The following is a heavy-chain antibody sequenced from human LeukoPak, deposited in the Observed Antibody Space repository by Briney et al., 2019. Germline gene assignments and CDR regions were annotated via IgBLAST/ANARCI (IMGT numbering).Heavy chain of an antibody. CDR2: MNPNSGNT. J-gene: IGHJ4*02. Sequence: ASVKVSCKASGYTFTSYDINWVRQATGQGLEWMGWMNPNSGNTGYAQKFQGRVTMTRNTSISTAYMELSSLRSEDTAVYYCARVKGSRGWKQRSYYFDYWGQGTLVTVSS. D-gene: IGHD5-18*01. CDR1: GYTFTSYD. V-gene: IGHV1-8*01. CDR3: ARVKGSRGWKQRSYYFDY.